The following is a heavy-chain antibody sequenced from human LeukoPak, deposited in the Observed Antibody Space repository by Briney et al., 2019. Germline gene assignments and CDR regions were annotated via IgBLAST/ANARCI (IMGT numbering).Heavy chain of an antibody. CDR3: AKDVSIAADNPFDY. Sequence: LAGGSLRLSCAASGFTISSNYMSWVRQAPGKGLEWVSAISGSGGSTYYADSVKGRFTISRDNSKNTLYLQMNSLRAEDTAVYYCAKDVSIAADNPFDYWGQGTLVTVSS. CDR1: GFTISSNY. CDR2: ISGSGGST. J-gene: IGHJ4*02. V-gene: IGHV3-23*01. D-gene: IGHD6-13*01.